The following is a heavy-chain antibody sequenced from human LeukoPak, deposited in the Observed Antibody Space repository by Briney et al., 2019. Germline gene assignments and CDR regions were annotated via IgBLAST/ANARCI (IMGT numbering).Heavy chain of an antibody. V-gene: IGHV4-4*02. J-gene: IGHJ3*02. Sequence: SGTLSLTCAVSGGSISSSNWWGWVRQPPGKGLEWIGEIYHSGSTNYNPSLKSRVTISVDKSKNQFSLKLSSVTAADTAVYYCARERPNPYYYGSGPRGYAFDIWGQGTMVTVSS. D-gene: IGHD3-10*01. CDR1: GGSISSSNW. CDR2: IYHSGST. CDR3: ARERPNPYYYGSGPRGYAFDI.